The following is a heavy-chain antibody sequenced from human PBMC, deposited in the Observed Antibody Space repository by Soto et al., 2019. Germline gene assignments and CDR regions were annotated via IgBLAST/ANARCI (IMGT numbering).Heavy chain of an antibody. CDR2: IYYGGRT. CDR1: GGSISSGDYY. CDR3: ASLFTRGGYYFDS. Sequence: QLQLQESGPGLVKPSETLSLTCTVSGGSISSGDYYWGWIRQPPGMGLEWIGGIYYGGRTYYNPSLKSRVTMSVDTSNNQFSLKLSSVTAADTAVYYCASLFTRGGYYFDSWGQGTLVTVSS. V-gene: IGHV4-39*01. J-gene: IGHJ4*02. D-gene: IGHD2-15*01.